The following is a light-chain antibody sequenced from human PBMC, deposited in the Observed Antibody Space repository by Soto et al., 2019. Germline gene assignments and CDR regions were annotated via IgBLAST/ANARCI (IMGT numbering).Light chain of an antibody. CDR2: DAS. CDR3: MQSVQFPRT. V-gene: IGKV3D-20*01. J-gene: IGKJ4*01. CDR1: QSVSSSY. Sequence: EIVLTQSPATLSLSPGERATLSCGASQSVSSSYLAWYQQKPGLAPRLLIYDASSRATGIPDRFSGSGSGTDFTLKISRVEAEDVGVYYCMQSVQFPRTFGGGTKVEIK.